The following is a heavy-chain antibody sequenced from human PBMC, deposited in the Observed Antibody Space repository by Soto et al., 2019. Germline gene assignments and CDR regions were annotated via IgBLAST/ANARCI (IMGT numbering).Heavy chain of an antibody. CDR2: INAGSGNT. Sequence: ASVKVSCKASGNTFTSYAMHWVRQAPGQRLEWMGWINAGSGNTKYSQKFQGRVTITRDTSASTAYMELSSLRSEDTAVYYCARRVSSTSFYYYGMDVWGQGTTVTVSS. J-gene: IGHJ6*02. CDR1: GNTFTSYA. CDR3: ARRVSSTSFYYYGMDV. V-gene: IGHV1-3*01. D-gene: IGHD2-2*01.